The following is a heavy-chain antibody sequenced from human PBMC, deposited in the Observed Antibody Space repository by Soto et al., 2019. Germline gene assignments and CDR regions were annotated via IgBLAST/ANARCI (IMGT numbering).Heavy chain of an antibody. D-gene: IGHD1-7*01. CDR1: GFTFNTYA. CDR2: ISSSGGST. J-gene: IGHJ5*02. Sequence: GGSLRLSCAASGFTFNTYAMSWVRQAPGKGLEWVSAISSSGGSTYYADSVKGRFTISRDNTKNSLYLQMNSLRADDTAVYYCAAETTLNWCDPWGQGTPVTVSS. CDR3: AAETTLNWCDP. V-gene: IGHV3-23*01.